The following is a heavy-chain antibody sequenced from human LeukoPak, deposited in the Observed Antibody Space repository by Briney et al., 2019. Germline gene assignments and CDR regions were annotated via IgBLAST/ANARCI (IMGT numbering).Heavy chain of an antibody. CDR2: IYYSGST. V-gene: IGHV4-59*12. CDR1: GGSISSYY. CDR3: AREDRYYYGSGSYYKAPGMDV. Sequence: SETLSLTCTVSGGSISSYYWSWIRQPPGKGLEWIGYIYYSGSTNYNPSLKSRVTISVDTSKNQFSLKLSSVTAADTAVYYCAREDRYYYGSGSYYKAPGMDVWGQGTMVTVSS. D-gene: IGHD3-10*01. J-gene: IGHJ3*01.